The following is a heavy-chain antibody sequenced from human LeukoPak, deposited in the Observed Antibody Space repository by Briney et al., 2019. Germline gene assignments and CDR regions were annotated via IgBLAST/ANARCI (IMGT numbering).Heavy chain of an antibody. CDR3: ARGVWGYYGSGRGYFDY. V-gene: IGHV4-39*07. J-gene: IGHJ4*02. CDR2: VFYNGAT. D-gene: IGHD3-10*01. Sequence: SETLSLTCIVSGGSISSSIYYWAWVRQPPGKGLEWIGTVFYNGATQYSPSLRSRVTISIDTSTNQFSLKLSSVTAADTAVYYCARGVWGYYGSGRGYFDYWGQGTLVTVSS. CDR1: GGSISSSIYY.